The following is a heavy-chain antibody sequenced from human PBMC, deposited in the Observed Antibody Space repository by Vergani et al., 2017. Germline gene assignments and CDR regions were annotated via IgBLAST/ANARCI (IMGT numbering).Heavy chain of an antibody. CDR2: ISSSSSSI. V-gene: IGHV3-48*04. D-gene: IGHD5-24*01. Sequence: EVQLVESGGGLVQPGGSLRLSCAASGFTFSSYSMNWVRQAPGKGLEWVSYISSSSSSIYYADSVKGRFTISRDNAKNALYLQMNSLRAEDTAVYYCARGRVSRDHQNYYFEYWGQGTLVTVS. CDR3: ARGRVSRDHQNYYFEY. CDR1: GFTFSSYS. J-gene: IGHJ4*02.